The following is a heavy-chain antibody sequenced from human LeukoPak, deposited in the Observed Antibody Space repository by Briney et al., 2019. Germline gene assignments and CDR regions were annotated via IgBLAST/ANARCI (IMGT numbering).Heavy chain of an antibody. Sequence: ASVKVSCKASGGTFSSYAISWVRQAPGQGLEWMGWINPNSGGTNYAQKFQGRVTMTRDKSISTAYMELSRLRSDDTAVYYCARDVDYYDSSGYYYDFDYWAQGTLVTVSS. D-gene: IGHD3-22*01. CDR3: ARDVDYYDSSGYYYDFDY. CDR1: GGTFSSYA. CDR2: INPNSGGT. V-gene: IGHV1-2*02. J-gene: IGHJ4*02.